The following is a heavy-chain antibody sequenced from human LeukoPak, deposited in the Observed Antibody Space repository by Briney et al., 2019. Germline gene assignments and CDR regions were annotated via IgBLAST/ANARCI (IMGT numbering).Heavy chain of an antibody. CDR3: ASKYNPTNWFDP. CDR2: INHSGST. Sequence: SETLSLSCAGYGGSFSGYYWSWIRQPPGKGLEWIGEINHSGSTNYNPSLKSRVTISVDTSKNQFSLKLSSVTAADTAVYYCASKYNPTNWFDPWGQGTLVTVSS. CDR1: GGSFSGYY. V-gene: IGHV4-34*01. D-gene: IGHD1-14*01. J-gene: IGHJ5*02.